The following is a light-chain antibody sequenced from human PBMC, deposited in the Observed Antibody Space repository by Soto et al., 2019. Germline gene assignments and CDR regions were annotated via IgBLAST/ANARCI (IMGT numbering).Light chain of an antibody. CDR2: VAS. CDR3: KQFNTFHLT. Sequence: DIQLTQSPSFLSASVGDRVTITCRASQGINSYLAWYQQKPGNAPKLMIYVASTLQSGVPSRFSGSGSVTEFTLTIRRMQPEDFATYCRKQFNTFHLTFGGGTKVEI. V-gene: IGKV1-9*01. J-gene: IGKJ4*01. CDR1: QGINSY.